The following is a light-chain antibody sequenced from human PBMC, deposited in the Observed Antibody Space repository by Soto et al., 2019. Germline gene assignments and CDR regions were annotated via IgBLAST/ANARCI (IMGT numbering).Light chain of an antibody. Sequence: QLTQSPSSLSASVGDRGTLTCRSSQGISSNLAWYQQKPGRAPKLLIFGASTLQSGVPSRFSGSGSGTDFTLTISSLQPEDFATYFCQKLDAYPPWTFGQGTKVDI. V-gene: IGKV1-9*01. CDR2: GAS. J-gene: IGKJ1*01. CDR1: QGISSN. CDR3: QKLDAYPPWT.